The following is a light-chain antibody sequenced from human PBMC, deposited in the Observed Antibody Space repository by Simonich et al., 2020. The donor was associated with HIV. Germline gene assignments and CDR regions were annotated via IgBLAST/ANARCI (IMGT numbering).Light chain of an antibody. CDR1: QSVSSY. J-gene: IGKJ2*01. CDR2: DAS. Sequence: EIVMTQSPCTLSLSPGERATLSCRASQSVSSYLAWYQQKPGQAPRLLIYDASNRATDIPARFSGSGSGTDFTLTISSLEPEDFAVYYCQQRSDWPGTFGQGTKLEIK. V-gene: IGKV3-11*01. CDR3: QQRSDWPGT.